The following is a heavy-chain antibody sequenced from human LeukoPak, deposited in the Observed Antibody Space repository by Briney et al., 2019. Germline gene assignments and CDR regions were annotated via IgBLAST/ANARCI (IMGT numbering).Heavy chain of an antibody. D-gene: IGHD6-13*01. Sequence: ASVKVSCKASGYTFTSYYMHWVRQATGQGLEWMGWMNPNSGNTGYAQKFQGRVTMTRNTSISTAYMELSSLRSEDTAVYYCARGRGYSSSWYLLDYWGQGTLVTVSS. V-gene: IGHV1-8*02. CDR3: ARGRGYSSSWYLLDY. CDR1: GYTFTSYY. J-gene: IGHJ4*02. CDR2: MNPNSGNT.